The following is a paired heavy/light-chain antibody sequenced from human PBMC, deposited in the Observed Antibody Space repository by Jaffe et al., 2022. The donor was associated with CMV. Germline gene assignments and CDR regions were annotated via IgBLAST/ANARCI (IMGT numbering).Heavy chain of an antibody. CDR1: GGTFSSYA. Sequence: QVQLVQSGAEVKKPGSSVKVSCKASGGTFSSYAISWVRQAPGQGLEWMGGIIPIFGTANYAQKFQGRVTITADESTSTAYMELSSLRSEDTAVYYCARVWTHYYDSSGYKVGGGGRAHYYYYYGMDVWGQGTTVTVSS. CDR3: ARVWTHYYDSSGYKVGGGGRAHYYYYYGMDV. J-gene: IGHJ6*02. D-gene: IGHD3-22*01. V-gene: IGHV1-69*01. CDR2: IIPIFGTA.
Light chain of an antibody. CDR2: EVS. Sequence: QSALTQPASVSGSPGQSITISCTGTSSDVGSYNLVSWYQQHPGKAPKLMIYEVSKRPSGVSNRFSGSKSGNTASLTISGLQAEDEADYYCCSYAGSSTSNWVFGGGTKLTVL. CDR3: CSYAGSSTSNWV. CDR1: SSDVGSYNL. J-gene: IGLJ3*02. V-gene: IGLV2-23*02.